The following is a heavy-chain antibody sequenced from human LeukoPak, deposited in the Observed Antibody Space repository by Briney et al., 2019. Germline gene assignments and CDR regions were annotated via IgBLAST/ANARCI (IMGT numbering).Heavy chain of an antibody. Sequence: PSETLSLTCTVSGGSISSYYWSWIRQPPGKGLEWIGYIYYSGSTNYNPSLKSRVTISVDTSKNQFSLKLSSVTAADTAVYYCAKVVAWYFDLWGRGTLVTVSS. D-gene: IGHD2-15*01. J-gene: IGHJ2*01. V-gene: IGHV4-59*01. CDR2: IYYSGST. CDR3: AKVVAWYFDL. CDR1: GGSISSYY.